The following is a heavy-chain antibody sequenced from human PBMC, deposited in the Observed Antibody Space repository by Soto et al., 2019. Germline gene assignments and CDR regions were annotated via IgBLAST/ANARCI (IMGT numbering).Heavy chain of an antibody. CDR1: GFTFSSYA. J-gene: IGHJ4*02. D-gene: IGHD3-3*01. V-gene: IGHV3-23*01. CDR2: ISGSGGST. CDR3: AKDNGDFGVVGHIDY. Sequence: GSLRLSCAASGFTFSSYAMSWVSQAPGKGLEWVSAISGSGGSTYYADSVKGRFTISRDNSKNTLYLQMNSLRAEDTAVYYCAKDNGDFGVVGHIDYWGQGTLVTISS.